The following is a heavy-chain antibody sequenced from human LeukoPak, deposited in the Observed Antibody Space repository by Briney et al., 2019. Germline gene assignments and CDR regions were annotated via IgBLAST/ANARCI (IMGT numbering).Heavy chain of an antibody. D-gene: IGHD6-13*01. Sequence: GGSLRLSCAASGFTFSSYGMHWVRQAPGKGLEWVAVIWYDGSNKYYADSVKGRFTISRDNAKNSLYLQMNSLRAEDTAVYYCARGPDDLDSSSWYSSYFQHWGQGTLVTVSS. V-gene: IGHV3-33*01. CDR1: GFTFSSYG. CDR3: ARGPDDLDSSSWYSSYFQH. J-gene: IGHJ1*01. CDR2: IWYDGSNK.